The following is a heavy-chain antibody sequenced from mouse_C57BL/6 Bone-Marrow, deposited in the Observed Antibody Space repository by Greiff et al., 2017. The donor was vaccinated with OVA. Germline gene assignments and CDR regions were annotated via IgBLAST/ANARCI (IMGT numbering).Heavy chain of an antibody. J-gene: IGHJ2*01. Sequence: QVQLQQSGPELVKPGASVKISCKASGYAFSSSWMNRVKQRPGQGLEWIGRIYPGDGDTNYNGKFKGKATLTADKSSSTAYMQLSSLTSEDSAVYFCARRGFYDFDYWGQGTTLTVSS. CDR3: ARRGFYDFDY. V-gene: IGHV1-82*01. D-gene: IGHD1-1*01. CDR1: GYAFSSSW. CDR2: IYPGDGDT.